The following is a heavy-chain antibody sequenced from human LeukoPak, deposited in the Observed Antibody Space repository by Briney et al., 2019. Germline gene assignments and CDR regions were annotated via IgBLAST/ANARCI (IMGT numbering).Heavy chain of an antibody. Sequence: GGSLRLSCAASGFTFSTYAMAWVRQAPGKGLEWVSAVRGSGTDTYYADSVKGRFTISRDNSKNTLYLQMNSLRAEDTAIYYCAKTSRRDSAYDSPFDYWGQGTLVTVSS. CDR2: VRGSGTDT. D-gene: IGHD5-12*01. V-gene: IGHV3-23*01. CDR1: GFTFSTYA. J-gene: IGHJ4*02. CDR3: AKTSRRDSAYDSPFDY.